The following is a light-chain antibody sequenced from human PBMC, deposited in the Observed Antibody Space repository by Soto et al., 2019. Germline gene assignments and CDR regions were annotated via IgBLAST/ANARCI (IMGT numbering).Light chain of an antibody. Sequence: FMLTQPHSVSESPGKTISISCTRSSGSIANNYVQWYQQRPGSAPTTVIYENNQRLSGVPDRFSGSTDGSSNSASLTISGLQTEDEADYYCQSYDSDFVVFGGGTKLTVL. J-gene: IGLJ2*01. CDR1: SGSIANNY. V-gene: IGLV6-57*04. CDR2: ENN. CDR3: QSYDSDFVV.